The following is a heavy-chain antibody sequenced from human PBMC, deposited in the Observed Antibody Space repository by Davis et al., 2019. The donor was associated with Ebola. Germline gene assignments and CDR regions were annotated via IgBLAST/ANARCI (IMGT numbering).Heavy chain of an antibody. V-gene: IGHV3-23*01. CDR2: ISGSGGST. Sequence: GESLKISCAASGFTFSSYAMSWVRQAPGKGLEWVSAISGSGGSTYYADSVKGRVTISRDDSRNTVYLQMNSLRGEDTAVYYCARDYYDSSGLGLYYYYGMDVWGQGTTVTVSS. J-gene: IGHJ6*02. CDR1: GFTFSSYA. D-gene: IGHD3-22*01. CDR3: ARDYYDSSGLGLYYYYGMDV.